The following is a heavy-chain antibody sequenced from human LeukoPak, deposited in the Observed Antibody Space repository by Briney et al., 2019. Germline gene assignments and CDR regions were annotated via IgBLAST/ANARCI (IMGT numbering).Heavy chain of an antibody. CDR2: INHSGST. V-gene: IGHV4-34*01. CDR3: ARVSGLAGYYDYYYYGMDV. J-gene: IGHJ6*02. Sequence: SETLSLTCAVYGGSFSGYYWSWIRQPPGKGLEWIGEINHSGSTNYNPSLKSRVTISVHASKNQFPLKLSAVTAADTAVYYCARVSGLAGYYDYYYYGMDVWGQGTTVTVSS. CDR1: GGSFSGYY. D-gene: IGHD3-9*01.